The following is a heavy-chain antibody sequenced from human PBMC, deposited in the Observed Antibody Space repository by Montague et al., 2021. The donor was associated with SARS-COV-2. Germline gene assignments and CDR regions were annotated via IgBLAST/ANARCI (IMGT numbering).Heavy chain of an antibody. D-gene: IGHD4-23*01. CDR1: RFTFSFYG. Sequence: SLRLSCAASRFTFSFYGMHWVRQAPGKGLEWMATISHDGVHRYSADSVRGRFTISRDNFKNTLYLQLDSLKPDDTAVYYCAKRVADKEYGGRGPFGDWGQGTLVTVSS. J-gene: IGHJ4*02. CDR2: ISHDGVHR. V-gene: IGHV3-30*18. CDR3: AKRVADKEYGGRGPFGD.